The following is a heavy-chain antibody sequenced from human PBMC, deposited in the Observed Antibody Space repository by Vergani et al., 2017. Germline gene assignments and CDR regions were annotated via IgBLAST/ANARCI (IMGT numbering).Heavy chain of an antibody. CDR3: ARGITMVRGVTAA. CDR2: ISSRSSYI. Sequence: EVQMVESGGGLVKPGGSLRLSCAASGFTFSSYSMNWVRQAPGKGLEWVSSISSRSSYIYYADSVKGRYTISRDNAKNSLYLQVNSLRAEDTAVYYCARGITMVRGVTAAWGQGTLVTVSS. V-gene: IGHV3-21*01. J-gene: IGHJ5*02. D-gene: IGHD3-10*01. CDR1: GFTFSSYS.